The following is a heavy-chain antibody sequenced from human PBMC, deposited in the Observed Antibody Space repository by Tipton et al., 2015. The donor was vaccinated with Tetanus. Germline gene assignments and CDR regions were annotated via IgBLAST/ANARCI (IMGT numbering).Heavy chain of an antibody. J-gene: IGHJ4*02. CDR3: ARASDSMLIFGFDC. CDR1: GFIFSSYS. D-gene: IGHD3/OR15-3a*01. CDR2: ISDSGHTK. V-gene: IGHV3-48*02. Sequence: SLRLSCGASGFIFSSYSMSWVRQAPGKGLEWISSISDSGHTKNYADSVKGRFTISRDDAENSLFLQMNSLRKEDTAVYYCARASDSMLIFGFDCWSQGTLVTVSS.